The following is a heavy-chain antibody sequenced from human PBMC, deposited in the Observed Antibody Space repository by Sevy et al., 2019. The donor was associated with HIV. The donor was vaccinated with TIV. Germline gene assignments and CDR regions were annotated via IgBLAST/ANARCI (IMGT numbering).Heavy chain of an antibody. J-gene: IGHJ4*02. V-gene: IGHV3-30-3*01. CDR1: GFTFSSYA. CDR2: ISYDGSNK. CDR3: ARVFHIAVAGDFDY. D-gene: IGHD6-19*01. Sequence: GGSLRLSCAASGFTFSSYAMHWVRQAPGKGLEWVAVISYDGSNKYDADSVKGRFTISRDNSKNTLYLQMNSLRAEDTAVYYCARVFHIAVAGDFDYWGQGTLVTVSS.